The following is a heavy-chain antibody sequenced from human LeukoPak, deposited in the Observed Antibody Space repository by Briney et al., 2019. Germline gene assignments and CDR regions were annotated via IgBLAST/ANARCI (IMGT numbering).Heavy chain of an antibody. CDR2: ISWNSGSI. Sequence: GGSLRLSCAASGFTFDDYAMHWVRQAPGKGLEWVSGISWNSGSIGYADSVKGRFTISRDNAKNSLYLQMNSLRAEDTALYYCAKGLGYCSSTSCYRDWFDPWGQGTLVTVSS. D-gene: IGHD2-2*02. CDR3: AKGLGYCSSTSCYRDWFDP. V-gene: IGHV3-9*01. CDR1: GFTFDDYA. J-gene: IGHJ5*02.